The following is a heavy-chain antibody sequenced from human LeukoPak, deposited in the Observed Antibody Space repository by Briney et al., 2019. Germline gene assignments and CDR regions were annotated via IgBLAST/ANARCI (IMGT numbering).Heavy chain of an antibody. CDR2: INHSGST. J-gene: IGHJ6*02. Sequence: KSSETLSLTCAVYGGSFSGYYWSWIRQPPGKGLEWIGEINHSGSTNYNPSLKSRVTISVDTSKNQFSLKLSSVTAADTAVYYCAREPSWDFWSGYLYGMDVWGQGTTVTVSS. CDR3: AREPSWDFWSGYLYGMDV. CDR1: GGSFSGYY. D-gene: IGHD3-3*01. V-gene: IGHV4-34*01.